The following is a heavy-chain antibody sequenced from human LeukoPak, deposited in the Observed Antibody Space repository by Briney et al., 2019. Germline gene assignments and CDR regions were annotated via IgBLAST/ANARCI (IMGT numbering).Heavy chain of an antibody. CDR2: ITSSSSYI. J-gene: IGHJ4*02. Sequence: PGGSLRLSCAASGFTFSDYSTNWVRQAPGKGLEWVSSITSSSSYIYYADSVKGRFTISRDNAKNSLYLQMNSLRAEDTAAYYCAREPPFCSGGYCARFDYWGQGTLVTVSS. V-gene: IGHV3-21*01. CDR3: AREPPFCSGGYCARFDY. CDR1: GFTFSDYS. D-gene: IGHD2-15*01.